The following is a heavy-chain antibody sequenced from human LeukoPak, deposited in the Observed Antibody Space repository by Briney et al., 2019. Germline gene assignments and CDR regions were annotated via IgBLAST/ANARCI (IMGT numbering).Heavy chain of an antibody. CDR2: INPNSGVT. D-gene: IGHD3-22*01. Sequence: GASVKVSCKASGYTLTGYYMNWVRQAPGQGLEWMGWINPNSGVTHYAQKFQGRVTMTRDTSISTAYMELSRLRSDDTAVYYCARTKYNYDSFDFWGQGTLVTVSS. CDR3: ARTKYNYDSFDF. CDR1: GYTLTGYY. J-gene: IGHJ4*02. V-gene: IGHV1-2*02.